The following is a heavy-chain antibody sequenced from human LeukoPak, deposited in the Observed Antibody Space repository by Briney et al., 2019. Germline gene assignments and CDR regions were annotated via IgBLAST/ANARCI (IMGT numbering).Heavy chain of an antibody. CDR3: TRNQGYCTGGGCYIDY. V-gene: IGHV3-30*02. D-gene: IGHD2-8*02. J-gene: IGHJ4*02. Sequence: GGSLRLSCAASGFTFASYGMHWVRHAPGKGLEWVALIRYDGTNRYYTDSVKGRFTISKDNSKNTLYLQMNSLRAEDTAVYYCTRNQGYCTGGGCYIDYWGQGTLVTVSS. CDR1: GFTFASYG. CDR2: IRYDGTNR.